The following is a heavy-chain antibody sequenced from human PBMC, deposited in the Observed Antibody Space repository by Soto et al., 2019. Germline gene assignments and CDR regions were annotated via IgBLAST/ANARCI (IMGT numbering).Heavy chain of an antibody. CDR3: ARGELGYTGYYGMDV. V-gene: IGHV3-30-3*01. J-gene: IGHJ6*02. CDR1: GFTFSSYA. Sequence: GGSLRLSCAASGFTFSSYAMHWVRQAPGKGLEWVAVISYDGSNKYYADSVKGRFTISRDNSKNTLYLQMNSLRAEDTAVYYCARGELGYTGYYGMDVWGQGTTVTVSS. CDR2: ISYDGSNK. D-gene: IGHD6-25*01.